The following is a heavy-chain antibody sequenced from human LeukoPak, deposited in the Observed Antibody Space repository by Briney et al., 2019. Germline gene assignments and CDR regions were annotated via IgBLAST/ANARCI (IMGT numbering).Heavy chain of an antibody. V-gene: IGHV4-59*01. CDR3: ARVYDFWSGYYGSWFDP. D-gene: IGHD3-3*01. Sequence: SEALSLTCTVSGGSISSYYWSWIRQPPGKGLEWIGYIYYSGSTNYNPSLKSRVTISVDTSKNQFSLKLSSVTAADTAVYYCARVYDFWSGYYGSWFDPWGQGTLVTVSS. CDR2: IYYSGST. CDR1: GGSISSYY. J-gene: IGHJ5*02.